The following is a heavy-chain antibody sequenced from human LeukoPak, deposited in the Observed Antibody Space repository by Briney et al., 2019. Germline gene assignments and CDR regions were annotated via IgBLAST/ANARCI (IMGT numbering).Heavy chain of an antibody. CDR1: GFTFTSYA. V-gene: IGHV3-23*01. CDR3: AKKYSSSWADAFDI. CDR2: ISGSGGGT. D-gene: IGHD6-13*01. J-gene: IGHJ3*02. Sequence: GGSLRLSCAASGFTFTSYAMSWVRQAPGKGLEWVSAISGSGGGTYYADSVKGRFTISRDNSKNTLYLQMNSLRAEDTAIYYCAKKYSSSWADAFDIWGQGTMVTVSS.